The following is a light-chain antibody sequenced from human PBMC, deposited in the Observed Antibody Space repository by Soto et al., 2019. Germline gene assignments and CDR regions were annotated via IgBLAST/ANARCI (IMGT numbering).Light chain of an antibody. Sequence: QSVLTQPASVSGSPGQSITISCTGTSSAVGGYNYVSWYQQHPGKAPKLMIYEVSNRPSGVSNRFSGSKSGNTASLTISGLQAEDEADYYCCSYAGSYTWVFGGGTKLTVL. J-gene: IGLJ3*02. CDR3: CSYAGSYTWV. CDR1: SSAVGGYNY. V-gene: IGLV2-14*01. CDR2: EVS.